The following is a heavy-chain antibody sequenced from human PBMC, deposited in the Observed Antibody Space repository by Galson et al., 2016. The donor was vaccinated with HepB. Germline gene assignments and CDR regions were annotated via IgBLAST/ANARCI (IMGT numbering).Heavy chain of an antibody. J-gene: IGHJ4*02. CDR2: ISGYNGNT. V-gene: IGHV1-18*01. CDR3: AKEGGPTDRFDY. CDR1: GYTFTSYG. D-gene: IGHD1-26*01. Sequence: SVTVSCKASGYTFTSYGISWVRQAPGQGLEWMGWISGYNGNTNYAQKLQGRVTMTTDTSTSTAYMELRSLRFDDTAVYYCAKEGGPTDRFDYWGQGTLVTVSS.